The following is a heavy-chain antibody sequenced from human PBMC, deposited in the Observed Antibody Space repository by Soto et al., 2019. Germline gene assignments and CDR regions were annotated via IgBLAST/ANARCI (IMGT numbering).Heavy chain of an antibody. CDR2: ISGSGGST. J-gene: IGHJ4*02. Sequence: EVQLLESGGGLVQPGGSLRLSCAASGFTFSSYAMSWVRQAPGKGLEWVSAISGSGGSTYYADSVKGRFTISRENSKNTLYLQMNSLRAEDTAVYYCAKGRYCSGGSCYFDYWGQGTLVTVSS. CDR1: GFTFSSYA. CDR3: AKGRYCSGGSCYFDY. D-gene: IGHD2-15*01. V-gene: IGHV3-23*01.